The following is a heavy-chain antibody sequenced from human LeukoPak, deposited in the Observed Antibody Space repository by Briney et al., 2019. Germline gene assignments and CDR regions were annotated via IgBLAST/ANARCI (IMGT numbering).Heavy chain of an antibody. V-gene: IGHV4-59*08. CDR1: GGSMSPYH. J-gene: IGHJ4*02. Sequence: PSETLSLTCTVSGGSMSPYHWGWIRQPPGKGLEWTGYIYYSGSTNYNPSLNSRVTISVDTSKNQFSLKLSSVTAADTAVYYCARNRAFGVVRIRGVNFDYWGQGTLVTVSS. CDR3: ARNRAFGVVRIRGVNFDY. CDR2: IYYSGST. D-gene: IGHD3-3*01.